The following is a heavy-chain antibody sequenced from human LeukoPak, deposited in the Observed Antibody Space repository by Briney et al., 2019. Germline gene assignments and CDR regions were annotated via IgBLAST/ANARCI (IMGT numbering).Heavy chain of an antibody. CDR1: GVSISSKSYF. Sequence: PSEKLSFTCTVSGVSISSKSYFWDWIRQPPGKGLEWIGTLCYSGSTYFNPALKSRVTISVDTSKNQFSVRLRSVTAADTAVYYCGRLTGLVGLAYDGSGRYNWGRGTLLTVSS. CDR3: GRLTGLVGLAYDGSGRYN. CDR2: LCYSGST. V-gene: IGHV4-39*01. J-gene: IGHJ2*01. D-gene: IGHD3-22*01.